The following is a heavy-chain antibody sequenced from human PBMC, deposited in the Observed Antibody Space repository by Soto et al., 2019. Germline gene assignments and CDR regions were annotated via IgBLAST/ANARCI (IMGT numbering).Heavy chain of an antibody. V-gene: IGHV4-59*01. D-gene: IGHD5-12*01. CDR1: GGSIIAYS. CDR2: IHYNGNT. J-gene: IGHJ4*02. Sequence: SETLSLTCTVSGGSIIAYSWSWVRKTPGKGLEWIGNIHYNGNTKYNPSLKSRVTMSVDTSKNQFSLKLISVTAADTAKYFCAREGNLGRWLQPLDFWGQGTLVTVSS. CDR3: AREGNLGRWLQPLDF.